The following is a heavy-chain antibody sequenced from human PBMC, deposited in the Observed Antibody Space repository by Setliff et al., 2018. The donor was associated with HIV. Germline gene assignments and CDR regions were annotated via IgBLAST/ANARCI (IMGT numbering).Heavy chain of an antibody. CDR3: ARDPTATPGGQPYYYYGMDV. J-gene: IGHJ6*02. V-gene: IGHV1-3*01. Sequence: ASVKVSCKASGYTFTSYAMHWVRQAPGQRLEWMGWINAGNGNTKYSQKFQGRVTITRDTSASTAHMELSSLRSEDTAVYYCARDPTATPGGQPYYYYGMDVWGQGTTVTVSS. D-gene: IGHD4-17*01. CDR1: GYTFTSYA. CDR2: INAGNGNT.